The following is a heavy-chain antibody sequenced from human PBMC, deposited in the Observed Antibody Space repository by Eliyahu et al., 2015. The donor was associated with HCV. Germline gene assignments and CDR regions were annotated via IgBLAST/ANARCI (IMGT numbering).Heavy chain of an antibody. CDR1: GFSLSTSGVA. CDR3: AHKGYDGGWLDP. Sequence: QITLKESGPTLVKPTQTLTLTCTFSGFSLSTSGVAVGWIRQPPGKALEWLGLIYWDDDKRYNPSLKSRLTITKDTSKNQVVLTVTNMDPVDTATYYCAHKGYDGGWLDPWGQGTLVTVSS. D-gene: IGHD3-22*01. V-gene: IGHV2-5*02. CDR2: IYWDDDK. J-gene: IGHJ5*02.